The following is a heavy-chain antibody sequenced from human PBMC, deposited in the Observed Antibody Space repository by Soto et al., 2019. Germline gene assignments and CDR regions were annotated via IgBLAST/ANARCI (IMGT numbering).Heavy chain of an antibody. CDR3: ARVGCSGGSCYYEYYYYYMDV. Sequence: SETLSLTCTVSGGSIGSDYWSWVGQRPGKGLEWIGYIYYSGSTNYNPSLKSRVTISVDTSKNQFSLKLSSVTAADTAVYYCARVGCSGGSCYYEYYYYYMDVWGKGTTVTVSS. V-gene: IGHV4-59*13. D-gene: IGHD2-15*01. J-gene: IGHJ6*03. CDR1: GGSIGSDY. CDR2: IYYSGST.